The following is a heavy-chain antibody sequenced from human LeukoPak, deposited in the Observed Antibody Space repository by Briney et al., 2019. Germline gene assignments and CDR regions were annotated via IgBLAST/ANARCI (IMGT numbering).Heavy chain of an antibody. CDR2: IHYSGNT. CDR1: GGSISSKY. D-gene: IGHD2-2*01. J-gene: IGHJ4*02. CDR3: ARHCTSATCYPAFDF. V-gene: IGHV4-59*08. Sequence: SETLSLTCTVSGGSISSKYWSWIRQPPGKELEWIGYIHYSGNTDYNPSLKSRITISIDTFKNQFSLRLSSVTTADTAVYFCARHCTSATCYPAFDFWGQGILVTVSS.